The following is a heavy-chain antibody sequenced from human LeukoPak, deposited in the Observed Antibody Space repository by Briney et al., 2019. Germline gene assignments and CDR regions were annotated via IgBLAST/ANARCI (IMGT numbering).Heavy chain of an antibody. Sequence: SETLSLTCTFSGGSISSYYWSWIRQPAGKGLEWIGRIYTSGSTNYNPSLKSRVTMSVDTSKNQFSLKLSSVTAADTAVYYCARVVTMIVVVTSTYAFDIWGQGTMVTVSS. V-gene: IGHV4-4*07. CDR2: IYTSGST. CDR1: GGSISSYY. D-gene: IGHD3-22*01. J-gene: IGHJ3*02. CDR3: ARVVTMIVVVTSTYAFDI.